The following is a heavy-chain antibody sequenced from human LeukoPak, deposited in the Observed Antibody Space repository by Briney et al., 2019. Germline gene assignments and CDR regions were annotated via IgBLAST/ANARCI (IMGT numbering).Heavy chain of an antibody. V-gene: IGHV3-7*01. Sequence: GGSLRLSCAASGFTFSSYWRSWVRQAPGKGLEWVANIKQDGSEKYYVDSVKGRFTISRDNAKNSLYLQMNSLRAEDTAVYYCARDCVENHPYYYYYYMDVWGKGTTVTVSS. CDR2: IKQDGSEK. CDR1: GFTFSSYW. D-gene: IGHD1-14*01. CDR3: ARDCVENHPYYYYYYMDV. J-gene: IGHJ6*03.